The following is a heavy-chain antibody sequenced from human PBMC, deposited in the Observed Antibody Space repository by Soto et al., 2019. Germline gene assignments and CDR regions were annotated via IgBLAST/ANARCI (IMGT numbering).Heavy chain of an antibody. CDR3: ARDKARSGWYNCFDP. D-gene: IGHD6-19*01. J-gene: IGHJ5*02. CDR1: GYTFITYV. CDR2: INTVNGNT. V-gene: IGHV1-3*04. Sequence: ASVKVSCKASGYTFITYVIHWVRQAPGQRLQWMGWINTVNGNTKYSQNFQGRVTFSKDPSANTASMELSSLRSEDTAVYYCARDKARSGWYNCFDPWGQGTLVTVSS.